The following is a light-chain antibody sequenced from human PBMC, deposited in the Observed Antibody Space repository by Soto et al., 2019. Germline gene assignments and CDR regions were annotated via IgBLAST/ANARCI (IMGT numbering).Light chain of an antibody. CDR1: SSDVGGYNY. J-gene: IGLJ2*01. CDR2: EVS. Sequence: QSALTQPASVSGSPGQSITISCTGTSSDVGGYNYVSWYQQHPDKVPKLMIYEVSHLPSGVSDRFSGSKSGNTASLTISGLQAEDEADYYCSSYTTSSTLVVFGGGTKVTVL. CDR3: SSYTTSSTLVV. V-gene: IGLV2-14*01.